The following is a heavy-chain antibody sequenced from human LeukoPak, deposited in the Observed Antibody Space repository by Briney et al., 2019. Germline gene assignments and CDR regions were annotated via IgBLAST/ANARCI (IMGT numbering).Heavy chain of an antibody. D-gene: IGHD3-3*01. V-gene: IGHV1-18*01. CDR2: ISAYNGNT. Sequence: ASVKVSCKASGYTFTSYGISWVRQAPGQGLEWMGWISAYNGNTNYAQKLQGRVTITRDTSASTAYMELSSLRSEDTAVYYCARDSLITIFDLWGQGTLVTVSS. J-gene: IGHJ4*02. CDR1: GYTFTSYG. CDR3: ARDSLITIFDL.